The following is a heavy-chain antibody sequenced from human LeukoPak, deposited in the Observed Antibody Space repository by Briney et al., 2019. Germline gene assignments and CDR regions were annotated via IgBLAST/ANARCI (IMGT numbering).Heavy chain of an antibody. Sequence: SVKVSCKASGGTFSSYAISWVRQAPGQGLEWMGRIIPILGIADYAQKFQGRVTITADKSTSTAYMELSSLRSEDTAVYYCASMVTIPPLFEYWGQGTLVTVSS. D-gene: IGHD2-21*02. CDR3: ASMVTIPPLFEY. V-gene: IGHV1-69*04. CDR2: IIPILGIA. J-gene: IGHJ4*02. CDR1: GGTFSSYA.